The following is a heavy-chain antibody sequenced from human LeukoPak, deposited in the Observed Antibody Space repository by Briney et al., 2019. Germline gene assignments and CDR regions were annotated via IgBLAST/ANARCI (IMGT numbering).Heavy chain of an antibody. CDR1: GGSISSYF. J-gene: IGHJ4*02. Sequence: SETLSLTCTVSGGSISSYFWSWIRQPAGKGLEWIGRIYTSGNTSYNPTLQSRVTMSIDTSKNQFSLNVTSVTAADTAVYYCAREAGSERYFDSWGQGTLVTVSS. V-gene: IGHV4-4*07. CDR2: IYTSGNT. CDR3: AREAGSERYFDS.